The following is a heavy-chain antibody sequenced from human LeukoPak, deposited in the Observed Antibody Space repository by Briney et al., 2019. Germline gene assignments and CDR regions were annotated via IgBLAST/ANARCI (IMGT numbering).Heavy chain of an antibody. CDR2: LKESGIEK. V-gene: IGHV3-7*01. CDR1: GFMFSRDS. CDR3: ARWRGAQSEFDY. D-gene: IGHD3-3*01. Sequence: GGSLRLSCVGSGFMFSRDSMGWVRQAPGKGLEFVAHLKESGIEKEYVDSVKGRFTISRDNAENLLYLQMNSLRAEDTALYFCARWRGAQSEFDYWGQGTQVTVSS. J-gene: IGHJ4*02.